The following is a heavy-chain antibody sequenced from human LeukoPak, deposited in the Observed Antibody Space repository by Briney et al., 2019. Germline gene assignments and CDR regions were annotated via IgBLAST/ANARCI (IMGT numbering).Heavy chain of an antibody. D-gene: IGHD3-22*01. J-gene: IGHJ4*02. CDR1: GFSLSTSGMC. CDR2: IDWDDDK. V-gene: IGHV2-70*11. Sequence: SGPTLVKPTQTLTLTCAFSGFSLSTSGMCVSWIRQPPGKALEWLARIDWDDDKYYSTSLKTRLTISKDTSKNQVVLTMTNMDPVDTATYYCARIVYYDSSGYYSDYWGQGTLVTVSS. CDR3: ARIVYYDSSGYYSDY.